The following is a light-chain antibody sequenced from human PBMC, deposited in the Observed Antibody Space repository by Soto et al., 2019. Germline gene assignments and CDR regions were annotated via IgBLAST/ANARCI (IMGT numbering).Light chain of an antibody. J-gene: IGKJ2*01. V-gene: IGKV3-11*01. CDR2: DAS. CDR1: QSVSSY. CDR3: QQRSNWPPEYT. Sequence: EIVLTQSPATLSLSPGERATLSCRASQSVSSYLAWYQQKPGQAPRLLIYDASNRATGIPARFSGSGSGTDFTLTISSLEPEDLAVYYCQQRSNWPPEYTFGQGTKLETK.